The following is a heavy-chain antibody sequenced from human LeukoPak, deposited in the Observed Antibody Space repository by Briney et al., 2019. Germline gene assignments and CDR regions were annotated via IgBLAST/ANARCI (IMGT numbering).Heavy chain of an antibody. CDR1: GYTFTSYD. CDR2: MNPNSGNT. D-gene: IGHD2-15*01. V-gene: IGHV1-8*01. J-gene: IGHJ4*02. Sequence: ASVKVSCKASGYTFTSYDINWVRQATGQGLEWMGWMNPNSGNTGYAQKFQGRVTMTRNTSISTAYMELSSLRSEDTAVYYCARVEGYCSGGSCYRRPPGDYWGQGTLVTVSS. CDR3: ARVEGYCSGGSCYRRPPGDY.